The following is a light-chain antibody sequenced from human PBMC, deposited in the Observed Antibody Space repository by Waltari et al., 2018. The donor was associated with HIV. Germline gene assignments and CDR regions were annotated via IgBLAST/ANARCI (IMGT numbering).Light chain of an antibody. CDR2: DAS. J-gene: IGKJ2*01. Sequence: EIVLTQSPGTLSLSPGESATLSCRASQRFSRSYLAWYQQKPGQAPRLLIYDASSRATGIPDRFGGSGSGTDFILTISRLEPEDFAVYYCQQYGSLYTFGQGTKLEIK. V-gene: IGKV3-20*01. CDR1: QRFSRSY. CDR3: QQYGSLYT.